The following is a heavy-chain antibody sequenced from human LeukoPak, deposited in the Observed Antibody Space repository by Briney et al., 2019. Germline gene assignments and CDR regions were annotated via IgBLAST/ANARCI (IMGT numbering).Heavy chain of an antibody. CDR1: GFTVSNNR. J-gene: IGHJ1*01. Sequence: GGSLRLSCAASGFTVSNNRLSWVRQAPGMGLEWVSTIYSNGNTYYPDSVKGRFTISRDGSKNTLYLQLNSLRTENTAIYYCVREREGSNSEHWGQGTLVTVSS. CDR3: VREREGSNSEH. CDR2: IYSNGNT. V-gene: IGHV3-53*01. D-gene: IGHD1-26*01.